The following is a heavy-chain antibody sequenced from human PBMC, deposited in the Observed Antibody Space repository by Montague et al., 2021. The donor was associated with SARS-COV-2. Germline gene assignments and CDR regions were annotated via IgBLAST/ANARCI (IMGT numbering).Heavy chain of an antibody. J-gene: IGHJ6*02. V-gene: IGHV3-21*01. Sequence: SLRLSCAASGLTSNDYTLNWVRQAPGKGLEWVSSISSSSNYIYYSDSAKGRFTISRDNAKNTLCLQMNSLRAEDTAVYFCAREREVSMLYYYYGMDVWGQGTTVTVSS. CDR2: ISSSSNYI. CDR1: GLTSNDYT. D-gene: IGHD2-8*01. CDR3: AREREVSMLYYYYGMDV.